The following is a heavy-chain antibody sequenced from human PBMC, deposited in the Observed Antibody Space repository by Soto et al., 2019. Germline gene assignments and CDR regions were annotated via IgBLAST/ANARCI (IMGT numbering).Heavy chain of an antibody. CDR2: ISYDGSNK. CDR3: AKVRSHIAVAGTVDP. Sequence: HPVGSLRLSCAASGFTFSSYGMHWVRQAPGKGLEWVAVISYDGSNKYYADSVKGRFTISRDNSKNTLYLQMNSLRAEDTAVYYCAKVRSHIAVAGTVDPWGQGTLVTVSS. CDR1: GFTFSSYG. D-gene: IGHD6-19*01. J-gene: IGHJ5*02. V-gene: IGHV3-30*18.